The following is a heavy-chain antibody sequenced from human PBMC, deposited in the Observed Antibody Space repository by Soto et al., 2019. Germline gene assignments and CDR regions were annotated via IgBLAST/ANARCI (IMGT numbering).Heavy chain of an antibody. J-gene: IGHJ6*02. CDR2: IYYSGST. D-gene: IGHD5-12*01. CDR3: ARDLGMSGSGYDGGMDV. Sequence: PSETLSLTCTVSGGSISSGDYYWSWIRQPPGKGLEWIGYIYYSGSTYYNPSLKSRVTISVDTSKNQFSLKLSSVTAADTAVYYCARDLGMSGSGYDGGMDVWGQGTTVTVSS. CDR1: GGSISSGDYY. V-gene: IGHV4-30-4*01.